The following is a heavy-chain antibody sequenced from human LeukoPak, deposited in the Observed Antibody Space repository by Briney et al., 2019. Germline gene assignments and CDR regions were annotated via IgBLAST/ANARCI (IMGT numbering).Heavy chain of an antibody. J-gene: IGHJ4*02. Sequence: SETLSLTCTVSGGSISSYYWSWIRQLPGKGLEWIGYIYYSGSTNYNPSLKSRVTISVDTSKNQFSLKLSSVTAADTAVYYCAKEGRDGYKLDYWGQGTLVTVSS. D-gene: IGHD5-24*01. CDR2: IYYSGST. V-gene: IGHV4-59*01. CDR3: AKEGRDGYKLDY. CDR1: GGSISSYY.